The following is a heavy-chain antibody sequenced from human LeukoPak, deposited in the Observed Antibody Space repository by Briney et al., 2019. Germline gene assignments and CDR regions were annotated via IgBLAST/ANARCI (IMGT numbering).Heavy chain of an antibody. CDR3: ARVTGRDGYNYDRPFDY. Sequence: SETLSLTCTVSGGSIRSYYWSWIRQPPGKGLEWIGYIYYSGSTDYNPSLKSRVTISVDTSKNQFSLNLRSVTAADTAVYYCARVTGRDGYNYDRPFDYWGQGTLVTVSS. J-gene: IGHJ4*02. V-gene: IGHV4-59*01. CDR2: IYYSGST. CDR1: GGSIRSYY. D-gene: IGHD5-24*01.